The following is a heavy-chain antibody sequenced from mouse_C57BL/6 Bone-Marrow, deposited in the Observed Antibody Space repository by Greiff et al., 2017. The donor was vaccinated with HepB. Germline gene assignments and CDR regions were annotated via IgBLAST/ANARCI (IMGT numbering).Heavy chain of an antibody. CDR3: ARYSNLRGDYAMDY. Sequence: QVQLQQPGAELVRPGSSVKLSCKASGYTFTSYWMHWVKQRPIQGLEWIGNIDPSDSETHYNQKFKDKATLTVDKYSSTAYMQLSSLTSEDSAVYYCARYSNLRGDYAMDYWGQGTSVTVSS. D-gene: IGHD2-5*01. CDR2: IDPSDSET. V-gene: IGHV1-52*01. CDR1: GYTFTSYW. J-gene: IGHJ4*01.